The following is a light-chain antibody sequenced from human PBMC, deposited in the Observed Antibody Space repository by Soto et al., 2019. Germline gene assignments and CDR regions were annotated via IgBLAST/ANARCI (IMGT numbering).Light chain of an antibody. V-gene: IGKV3-15*01. Sequence: EIVMTQSPATLSVSPGGRATLSCRTSQSISDTLAWYQQKPGQAPRLLIYSASRRATGFPARFSGSGSGTDFTLTISSLQSEDFAVYYCLQYENWPWTFGQGTKVDIK. J-gene: IGKJ1*01. CDR1: QSISDT. CDR3: LQYENWPWT. CDR2: SAS.